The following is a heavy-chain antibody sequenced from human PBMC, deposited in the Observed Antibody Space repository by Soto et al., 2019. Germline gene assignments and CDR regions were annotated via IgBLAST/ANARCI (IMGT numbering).Heavy chain of an antibody. V-gene: IGHV3-23*01. CDR1: GFTFSSYA. CDR3: ARLLYDSSGYSDY. CDR2: ISGSGGST. Sequence: GGSLRLSCAASGFTFSSYAMSWVRQAPGKGLEWVSAISGSGGSTYYADSVKGRFTISRDNSKNTLYLQMNSLRAEDTAVYYCARLLYDSSGYSDYWGQGTLVTVSS. J-gene: IGHJ4*02. D-gene: IGHD3-22*01.